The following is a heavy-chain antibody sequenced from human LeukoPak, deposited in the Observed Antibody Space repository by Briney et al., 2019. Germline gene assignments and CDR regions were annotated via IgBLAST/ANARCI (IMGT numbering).Heavy chain of an antibody. CDR1: GFTFSTYN. CDR2: IRHDGSNK. V-gene: IGHV3-30*02. CDR3: AGHYDSSGYRVDVFDI. D-gene: IGHD3-22*01. Sequence: GGSLRLSCAASGFTFSTYNMNWVRQAPGKGLEWVAFIRHDGSNKYYADSVKGRFTISRDNSKSTLYLQMNSLRVEDTAVYYCAGHYDSSGYRVDVFDIWGQGTMVTVSS. J-gene: IGHJ3*02.